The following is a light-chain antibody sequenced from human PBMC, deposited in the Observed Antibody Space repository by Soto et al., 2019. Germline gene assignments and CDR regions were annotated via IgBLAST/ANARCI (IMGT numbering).Light chain of an antibody. V-gene: IGKV1-16*02. CDR1: QGISNA. Sequence: DIQVTQSPSSLSASVGDRVTITCRASQGISNALDGFQQKPGKAPKSLIYGVSSLRSGVPSKFSGSRSETEFPLTISSLQPEDVATYYCRQYKSYPTTFGGGTKVEI. CDR2: GVS. J-gene: IGKJ4*01. CDR3: RQYKSYPTT.